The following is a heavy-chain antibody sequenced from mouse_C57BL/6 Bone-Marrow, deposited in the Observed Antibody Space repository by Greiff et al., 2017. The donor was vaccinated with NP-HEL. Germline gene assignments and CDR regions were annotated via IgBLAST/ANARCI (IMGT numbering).Heavy chain of an antibody. CDR1: GFTFSDYY. Sequence: EVKVVESEGGLVQPGSSMKLSCTASGFTFSDYYMAWVRQVPEKGLEWVANINYDGSSTYYLDSLMSRFIISRDNAKNILYLQMSSLKSEDTAPYYCAREGGLRRRTYAMDYWGQGTSVTVSS. CDR2: INYDGSST. CDR3: AREGGLRRRTYAMDY. J-gene: IGHJ4*01. D-gene: IGHD2-4*01. V-gene: IGHV5-16*01.